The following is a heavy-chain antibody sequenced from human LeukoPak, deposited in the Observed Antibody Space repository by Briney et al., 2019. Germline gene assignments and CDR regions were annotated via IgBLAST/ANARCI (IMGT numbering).Heavy chain of an antibody. CDR1: GFTFGSHE. J-gene: IGHJ4*02. D-gene: IGHD2-15*01. V-gene: IGHV3-23*01. Sequence: GGSLRLSCAASGFTFGSHEMHWVRQAPGKGLEWVSGISASGGSTYYADSVKGRFTISRDNSRNTFFLQMNSLRVEDTALYYCASRDPCSGGSCYGIDYWGQGTPVTVSS. CDR3: ASRDPCSGGSCYGIDY. CDR2: ISASGGST.